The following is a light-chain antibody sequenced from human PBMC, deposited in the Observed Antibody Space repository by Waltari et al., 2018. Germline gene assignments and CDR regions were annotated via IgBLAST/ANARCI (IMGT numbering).Light chain of an antibody. CDR2: KTS. J-gene: IGKJ1*01. Sequence: DIQMTQSPSTLSASVGKRITITCRASQSIERWLAWYQQKPGKAPKLLIYKTSTLESGVASRFSGSGYGTEFTLTISSLQPDDLATYYCQEYKTYRTFGQGTKVEIK. CDR3: QEYKTYRT. V-gene: IGKV1-5*03. CDR1: QSIERW.